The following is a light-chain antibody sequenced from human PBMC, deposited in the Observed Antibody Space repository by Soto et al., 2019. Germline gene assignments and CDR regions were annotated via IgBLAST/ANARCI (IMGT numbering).Light chain of an antibody. Sequence: QSVLTQPPSVSGAPGQRVTISCTGSSSNIGAGYVVHWYQQLPGTAPKLLIYGSSDRPSGVPDRFSGSKSGTSASLAITGLQAEDEADYYCQSYDSSLINYVFGTGTKVT. CDR3: QSYDSSLINYV. V-gene: IGLV1-40*01. J-gene: IGLJ1*01. CDR2: GSS. CDR1: SSNIGAGYV.